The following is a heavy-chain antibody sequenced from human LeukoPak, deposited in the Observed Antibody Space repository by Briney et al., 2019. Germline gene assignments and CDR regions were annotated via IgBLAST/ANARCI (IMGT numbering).Heavy chain of an antibody. J-gene: IGHJ4*02. V-gene: IGHV3-30*18. Sequence: GGSLRLSCAASGFTLSSYGMHWVRQAPGKGLEWVAVISYDGSDKYYADSVKGRFTISRDNSKNTLYLQMNSLRVEDTAVYHCAKDRGHCSGGSCYLHFDYWGQGTLVTVSS. CDR2: ISYDGSDK. CDR3: AKDRGHCSGGSCYLHFDY. CDR1: GFTLSSYG. D-gene: IGHD2-15*01.